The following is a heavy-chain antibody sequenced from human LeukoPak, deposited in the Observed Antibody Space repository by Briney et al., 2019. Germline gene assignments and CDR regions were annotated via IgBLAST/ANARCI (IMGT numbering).Heavy chain of an antibody. CDR3: ARDLSWLAFDY. Sequence: GGSLRLSCAASGFTFSSYAMHWVRQAPGKGLERVAVISYDGSNKYYADSVKGRFTISRDNSRNTLYLQMNSLRAEDTAVYYCARDLSWLAFDYWGQGTLVTVSS. J-gene: IGHJ4*02. V-gene: IGHV3-30-3*01. CDR2: ISYDGSNK. CDR1: GFTFSSYA. D-gene: IGHD6-19*01.